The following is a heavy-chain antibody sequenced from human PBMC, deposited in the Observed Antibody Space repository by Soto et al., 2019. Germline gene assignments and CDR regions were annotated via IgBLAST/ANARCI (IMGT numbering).Heavy chain of an antibody. V-gene: IGHV1-2*04. CDR2: INPNSGGT. Sequence: GASVKVSCKASGYTFTGYYMHWVRQAPGQGLEWMGWINPNSGGTNYAQKFQGWVTMTRDTSISTAYMELSRLRSDDTAVYYCARVGPIQKYYYDSSGHYFDYWGQETLVTVSS. D-gene: IGHD3-22*01. CDR1: GYTFTGYY. CDR3: ARVGPIQKYYYDSSGHYFDY. J-gene: IGHJ4*02.